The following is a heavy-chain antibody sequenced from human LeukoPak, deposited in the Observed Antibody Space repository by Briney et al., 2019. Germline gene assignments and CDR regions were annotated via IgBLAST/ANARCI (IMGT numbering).Heavy chain of an antibody. D-gene: IGHD3-3*01. CDR3: ARDERITIFGVVPSFDY. V-gene: IGHV1-2*02. CDR2: INPNSGGT. CDR1: GYTFTGYY. Sequence: ASVKVSCKASGYTFTGYYMHWVRQAPGQGLEWMGWINPNSGGTNYAQKFQGRVTMTRDTSISTAYMELSRLRSDDTAVYYCARDERITIFGVVPSFDYWGQGTLVTVSS. J-gene: IGHJ4*02.